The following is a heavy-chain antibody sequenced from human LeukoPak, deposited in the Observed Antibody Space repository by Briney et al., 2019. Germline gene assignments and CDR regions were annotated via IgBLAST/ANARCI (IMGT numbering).Heavy chain of an antibody. D-gene: IGHD2-2*01. CDR1: GGSFSGYY. CDR2: INHSGST. V-gene: IGHV4-34*01. CDR3: ARDRSDYCTSTSCYGGDHYFDY. J-gene: IGHJ4*02. Sequence: SETLSLTCAVYGGSFSGYYWSWIRQPPGKGLEWIGEINHSGSTNYNPSLKSRVTISVDTSKNQFSLKLSSVTAADTAVYFCARDRSDYCTSTSCYGGDHYFDYWGQGTLVTVSS.